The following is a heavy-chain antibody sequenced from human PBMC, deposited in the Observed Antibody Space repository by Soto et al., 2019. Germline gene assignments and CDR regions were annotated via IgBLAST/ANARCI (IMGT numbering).Heavy chain of an antibody. V-gene: IGHV1-46*01. D-gene: IGHD1-26*01. J-gene: IGHJ6*02. CDR2: INPSGGST. Sequence: ASVKVSCKASRYTFTNFYIHWLRQAPGQGLEWMGIINPSGGSTTYPQKFQGRVTMTRDTSTSTVHMELITLRSEDTAVYYCARSQVGRQLDVWGPGTTVPVSS. CDR3: ARSQVGRQLDV. CDR1: RYTFTNFY.